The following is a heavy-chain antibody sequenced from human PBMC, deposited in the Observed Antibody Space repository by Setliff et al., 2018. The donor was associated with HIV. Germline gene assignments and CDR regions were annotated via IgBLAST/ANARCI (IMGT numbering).Heavy chain of an antibody. Sequence: PGGSLRLSCAASGFTVSTNYMSWVRQAPGKGLEYVSAISSNGGSTYYADSVKGRFTISRDNSKNTLYLQMSSLRAEDTAVYYCVREGSSSWGALMDVWGQGTTVTVSS. CDR3: VREGSSSWGALMDV. J-gene: IGHJ6*02. V-gene: IGHV3-64D*09. D-gene: IGHD6-13*01. CDR1: GFTVSTNY. CDR2: ISSNGGST.